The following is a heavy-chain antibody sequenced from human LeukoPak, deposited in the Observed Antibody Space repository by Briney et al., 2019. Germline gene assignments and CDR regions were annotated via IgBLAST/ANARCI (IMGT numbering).Heavy chain of an antibody. CDR1: GFNFGIYG. CDR2: MWDDGTNE. D-gene: IGHD2-2*01. CDR3: AKVGAHIVVVPAAIYD. Sequence: GGSLRLSCTASGFNFGIYGMHWVRQAPGKGLEWVAVMWDDGTNEYYVESVKGRFTISRDNGKRTLYLQMNSLRAEDTAVYYCAKVGAHIVVVPAAIYDWGQGTLVTVSS. V-gene: IGHV3-30*02. J-gene: IGHJ4*02.